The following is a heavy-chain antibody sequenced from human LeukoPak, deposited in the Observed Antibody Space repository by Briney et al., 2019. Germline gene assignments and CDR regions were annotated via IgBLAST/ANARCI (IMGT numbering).Heavy chain of an antibody. Sequence: PETLSLTCTVSGGSVSSGSYYWSWIRQPPGKGLEWIGYIYYSGSTNYNPSLKSRVTISVDTSKNQFSLKLSSVTAADTAVYYCARESTAAGAFDYWGQGTLVTVSS. CDR3: ARESTAAGAFDY. CDR2: IYYSGST. D-gene: IGHD6-13*01. CDR1: GGSVSSGSYY. V-gene: IGHV4-61*01. J-gene: IGHJ4*02.